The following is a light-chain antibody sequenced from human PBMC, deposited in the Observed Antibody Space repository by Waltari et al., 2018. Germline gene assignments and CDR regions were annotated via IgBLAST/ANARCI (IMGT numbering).Light chain of an antibody. J-gene: IGKJ1*01. V-gene: IGKV3-20*01. CDR2: GAS. Sequence: IVSTQSPGPLSLSRGERATNSCWASKGVSRSLAWYQQKPGQAPKLLIYGASTRATGIPDRFSGSGSGTDFSLTISSLEPEDFAIYFCQHYVRLPATFGQGTKVEIK. CDR1: KGVSRS. CDR3: QHYVRLPAT.